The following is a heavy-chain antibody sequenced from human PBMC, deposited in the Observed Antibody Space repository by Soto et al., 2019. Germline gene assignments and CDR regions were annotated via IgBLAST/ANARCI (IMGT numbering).Heavy chain of an antibody. CDR1: GYTFTGSY. D-gene: IGHD3-10*01. Sequence: QVQLVQSGAEVKKPGASVKVSCTASGYTFTGSYMHWVRQAPGQGLEWMGWINPNSGGTNYAQKFQGWVTMTRETSISTAYMERSRLRSDDTAVYYRARGGVRGGMVDYWGQGTLVTVSS. CDR3: ARGGVRGGMVDY. CDR2: INPNSGGT. J-gene: IGHJ4*02. V-gene: IGHV1-2*04.